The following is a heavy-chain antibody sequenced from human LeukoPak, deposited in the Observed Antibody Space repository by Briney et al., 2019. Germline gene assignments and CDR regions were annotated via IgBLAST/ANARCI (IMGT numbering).Heavy chain of an antibody. CDR3: ARAIGPTYPYGLDY. Sequence: GGSLRLSCAAYGFTFSTYWMSWVRQAPGKGLEWVANIKEDGSEKYYVDSVKGRFTISRDNAKNSLYLQMNSLRAEDTALYYCARAIGPTYPYGLDYWGQGTLVTVSS. V-gene: IGHV3-7*05. CDR2: IKEDGSEK. J-gene: IGHJ4*02. CDR1: GFTFSTYW. D-gene: IGHD3-10*01.